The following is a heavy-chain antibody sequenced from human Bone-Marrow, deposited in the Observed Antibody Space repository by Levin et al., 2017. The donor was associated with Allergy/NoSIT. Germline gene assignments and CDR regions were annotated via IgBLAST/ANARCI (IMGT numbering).Heavy chain of an antibody. D-gene: IGHD4-23*01. CDR2: ITENGGST. J-gene: IGHJ2*01. CDR1: GLTFGSHA. CDR3: ARVPADYGGNDWYFDL. V-gene: IGHV3-23*01. Sequence: GESLKISCAASGLTFGSHAMSWVRQAPGKGLEWVSSITENGGSTYYADSVEGRFTISRHNIKNTLYLQMNSLRAEDTALYFCARVPADYGGNDWYFDLWGRGTLVNVSS.